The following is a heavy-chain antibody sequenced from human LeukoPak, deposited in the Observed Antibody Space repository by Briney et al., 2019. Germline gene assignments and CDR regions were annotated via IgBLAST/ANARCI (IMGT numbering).Heavy chain of an antibody. CDR3: AKERIAARPENLIDY. V-gene: IGHV3-7*01. Sequence: GGSLRLSCAASGFTFSSYWMSWVRQAPGKGLEWVANINQDGSGKYYVDSVKGRFSISRDNANKSLYLQMNSLRAEDTAVYYCAKERIAARPENLIDYWGQGTLVTVSS. CDR2: INQDGSGK. J-gene: IGHJ4*02. D-gene: IGHD6-6*01. CDR1: GFTFSSYW.